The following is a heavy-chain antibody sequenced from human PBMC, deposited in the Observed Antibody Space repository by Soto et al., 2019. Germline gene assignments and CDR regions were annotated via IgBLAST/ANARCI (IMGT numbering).Heavy chain of an antibody. J-gene: IGHJ5*02. V-gene: IGHV4-39*01. CDR2: INYSGST. CDR1: SGSMSSSLNH. CDR3: ARLGAFYQSLDP. Sequence: PSETLSLTCIVSSGSMSSSLNHWGWIRQPPGKGLEWIGNINYSGSTYYNPSLQSRLTISVDTSNNQFSLTLSSVTAADTAVYYCARLGAFYQSLDPWGPGTLVTVSS. D-gene: IGHD3-3*02.